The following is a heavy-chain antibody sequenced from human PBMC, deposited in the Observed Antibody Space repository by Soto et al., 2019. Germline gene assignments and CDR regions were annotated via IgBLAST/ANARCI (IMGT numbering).Heavy chain of an antibody. V-gene: IGHV4-39*01. D-gene: IGHD5-18*01. CDR2: MYYSGRP. CDR1: GPSISSSNYY. CDR3: ARLCSGYRFGCYDY. Sequence: SETQSLTCTVSGPSISSSNYYWAWIRHHPTRGLECVGTMYYSGRPYYTPSLTRRVTISVDTSTNQFSLKLRSVTAADTAVYYCARLCSGYRFGCYDYWGQGTLVTVS. J-gene: IGHJ4*02.